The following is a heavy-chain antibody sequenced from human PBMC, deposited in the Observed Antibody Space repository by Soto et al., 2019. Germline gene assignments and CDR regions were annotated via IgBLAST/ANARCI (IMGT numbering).Heavy chain of an antibody. Sequence: LRLSCVASGITFRNHWMTWVRQAPGKGLEWVANIKAGGSQKFYVDSVKGRFTISRDDTKSSLYLQTNSLRAEDTAVYYCARRIAARLNWFDPWGQGTLVTVSS. J-gene: IGHJ5*02. CDR1: GITFRNHW. CDR2: IKAGGSQK. V-gene: IGHV3-7*02. D-gene: IGHD6-6*01. CDR3: ARRIAARLNWFDP.